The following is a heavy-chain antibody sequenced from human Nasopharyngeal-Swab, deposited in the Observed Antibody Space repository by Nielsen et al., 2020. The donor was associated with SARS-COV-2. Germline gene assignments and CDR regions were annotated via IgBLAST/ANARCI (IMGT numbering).Heavy chain of an antibody. J-gene: IGHJ4*02. V-gene: IGHV1-46*01. CDR3: ARGLRDIVVVPAAIGVFDY. CDR2: INPSGGST. D-gene: IGHD2-2*01. Sequence: WVRQAPGQRLEWMGIINPSGGSTSYAQKFQGRVTMTRGTSTSTVYMELSSLRSEDTAVYYCARGLRDIVVVPAAIGVFDYWGQGTLVTVSS.